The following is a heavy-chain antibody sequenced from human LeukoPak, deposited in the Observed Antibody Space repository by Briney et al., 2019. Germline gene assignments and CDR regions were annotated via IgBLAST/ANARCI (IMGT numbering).Heavy chain of an antibody. CDR3: IRPRSGSYGYFDY. Sequence: TGGSLRLSCAASGFTFSNYWMHWVRQAPGKGLVWVSRISPDGSSTSYGDSVKGRFTISRDNAKNTVYLQMNSLRAEDTAVYYCIRPRSGSYGYFDYWGQGTLVTVSS. D-gene: IGHD3-10*01. CDR1: GFTFSNYW. V-gene: IGHV3-74*01. CDR2: ISPDGSST. J-gene: IGHJ4*02.